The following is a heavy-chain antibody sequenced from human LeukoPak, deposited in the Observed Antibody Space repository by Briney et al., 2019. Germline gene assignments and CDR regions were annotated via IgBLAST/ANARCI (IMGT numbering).Heavy chain of an antibody. CDR3: AKAGGRGYKYGYYFDY. J-gene: IGHJ4*02. Sequence: GGSLRLSCAASGFTFSSHAMSWVRQAPGKGLEWVSAISGSGGSTYYADSVKGRFTISRDNSKNTLYLQMNSLRAEDTAVYYCAKAGGRGYKYGYYFDYWGQGTLVTVSS. CDR2: ISGSGGST. D-gene: IGHD5-18*01. CDR1: GFTFSSHA. V-gene: IGHV3-23*01.